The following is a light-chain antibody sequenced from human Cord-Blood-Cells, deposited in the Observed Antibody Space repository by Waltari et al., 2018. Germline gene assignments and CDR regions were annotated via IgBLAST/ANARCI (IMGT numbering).Light chain of an antibody. CDR3: HQISSL. CDR1: QSIGSS. V-gene: IGKV6-21*01. Sequence: EIVLTQSPDFQYVTPKEKVTITCRASQSIGSSLHWYQQKPDQSPKLLIKYAAQAFSGVPSRFSGSGSGTDFTLTINSLEAEDAATYYCHQISSLLGQGTKLEIK. J-gene: IGKJ2*01. CDR2: YAA.